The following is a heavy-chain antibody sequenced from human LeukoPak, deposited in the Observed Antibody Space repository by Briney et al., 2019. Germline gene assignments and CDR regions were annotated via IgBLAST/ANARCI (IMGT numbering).Heavy chain of an antibody. D-gene: IGHD3-3*01. CDR3: AREAITIFGLFAP. CDR2: INHSGST. CDR1: GGSFSGYY. Sequence: SETLSLTCAVYGGSFSGYYWSWIRQPPAKGLEWMGEINHSGSTNYNPSLQSRVTISVDTSRNQFSMKLGSVTAADTAVYYCAREAITIFGLFAPWGQGTLVTVSS. V-gene: IGHV4-34*01. J-gene: IGHJ5*02.